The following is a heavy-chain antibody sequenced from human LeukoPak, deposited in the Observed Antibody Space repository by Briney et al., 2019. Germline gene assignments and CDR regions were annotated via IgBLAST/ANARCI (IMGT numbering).Heavy chain of an antibody. J-gene: IGHJ4*02. V-gene: IGHV3-7*01. CDR1: GFTFSSYW. D-gene: IGHD1-26*01. CDR2: IKQDGSEK. Sequence: GGSLRLSCAAPGFTFSSYWMSWVRQAPGKGLEWVANIKQDGSEKYYVDSVKGRFTISRDNAKNSLYLQMNSLRAEDTAVYYCARPSRVVGATGYYFDYWGQGTLVTVSS. CDR3: ARPSRVVGATGYYFDY.